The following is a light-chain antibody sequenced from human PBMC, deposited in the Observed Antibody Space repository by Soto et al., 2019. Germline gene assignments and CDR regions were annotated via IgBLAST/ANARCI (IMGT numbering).Light chain of an antibody. J-gene: IGLJ1*01. CDR3: QIWDSSGTYV. CDR2: RDS. Sequence: SYELTQPRSVSVALGQTAKITCVGGNIGSKSVHWYQQKTGQGPVLVIYRDSNRPSGIPERFSGSNSANMATLTINRAQAGDEGDYFCQIWDSSGTYVFGAGTKLTVL. V-gene: IGLV3-9*01. CDR1: NIGSKS.